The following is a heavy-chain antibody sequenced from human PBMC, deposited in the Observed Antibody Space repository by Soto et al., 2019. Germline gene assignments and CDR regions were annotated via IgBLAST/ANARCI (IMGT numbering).Heavy chain of an antibody. CDR3: AHRPGYYDSSAPYR. CDR1: GFSLTTAGMA. D-gene: IGHD3-22*01. J-gene: IGHJ5*02. CDR2: IYWNDDK. Sequence: QVTLKESGPTLVKPTQTLTLTCTFSGFSLTTAGMAVGWIRQPPGKALEWLALIYWNDDKRYSPSLRSRLTITRDASKNQVVLTMTNVDPVDTATYYCAHRPGYYDSSAPYRWGQGTLVTVSS. V-gene: IGHV2-5*01.